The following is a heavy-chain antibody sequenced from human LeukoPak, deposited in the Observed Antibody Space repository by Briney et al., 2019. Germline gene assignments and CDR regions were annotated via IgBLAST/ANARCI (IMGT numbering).Heavy chain of an antibody. CDR2: ISWNSGSI. J-gene: IGHJ3*02. CDR3: ARPYSGSAHGVFDI. D-gene: IGHD1-26*01. CDR1: GFTFSSYA. Sequence: PGGSLRLSCAASGFTFSSYAMSWVRQAPGKGLEWVSGISWNSGSIGYADSVKGRFTISRDNAKNSLYLQMNSLRAEDTAVYSCARPYSGSAHGVFDIWGQGAMVTVSS. V-gene: IGHV3-20*04.